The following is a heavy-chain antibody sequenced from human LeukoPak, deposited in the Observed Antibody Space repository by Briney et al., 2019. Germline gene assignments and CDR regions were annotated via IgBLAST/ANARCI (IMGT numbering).Heavy chain of an antibody. CDR2: IYYSGST. CDR1: GGSISSSSYY. J-gene: IGHJ4*02. CDR3: ARLTYYYGSGSYYLFDY. D-gene: IGHD3-10*01. V-gene: IGHV4-39*07. Sequence: PSETLSLTCTVSGGSISSSSYYWGWIRQPPGKGLEWIGSIYYSGSTYYNPSLKSRVTISVDTSKNQFSLKLSSVTAADTAVYYCARLTYYYGSGSYYLFDYWGQGTLVIVSS.